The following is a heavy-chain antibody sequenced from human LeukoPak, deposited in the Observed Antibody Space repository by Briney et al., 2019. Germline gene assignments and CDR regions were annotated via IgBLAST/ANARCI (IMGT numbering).Heavy chain of an antibody. CDR3: ARVGSLLTGYYRLDY. CDR2: IYYSGST. V-gene: IGHV4-30-4*01. J-gene: IGHJ4*02. Sequence: SETLSLTCTVSGGSISSGDYYWSWIRQPPGKGLEWIGYIYYSGSTYYNPSLKSRVTRSVDTSKNQSSLKLSSVTAADTAVYYCARVGSLLTGYYRLDYWGQGTLVTVSS. D-gene: IGHD3-9*01. CDR1: GGSISSGDYY.